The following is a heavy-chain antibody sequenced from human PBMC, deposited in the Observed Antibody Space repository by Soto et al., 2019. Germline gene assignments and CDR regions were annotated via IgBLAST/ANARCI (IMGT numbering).Heavy chain of an antibody. J-gene: IGHJ6*02. V-gene: IGHV1-18*01. CDR3: ARDNHIVVVAAIPYYYYYGMDV. CDR2: ISAYNGNT. Sequence: ASVKVSCKASGYTFTSYGISWVRQAPGQGLEWMGWISAYNGNTNYAQKLQGRVTMTTDTSTSTAYMELRSLRSDDTAVYYCARDNHIVVVAAIPYYYYYGMDVWGQGTTVTVSS. D-gene: IGHD2-21*02. CDR1: GYTFTSYG.